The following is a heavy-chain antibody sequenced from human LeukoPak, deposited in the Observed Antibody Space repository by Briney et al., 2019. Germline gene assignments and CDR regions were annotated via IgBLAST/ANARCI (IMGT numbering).Heavy chain of an antibody. CDR2: IYYSGST. CDR1: GGSISSYY. J-gene: IGHJ3*02. V-gene: IGHV4-59*01. Sequence: SETLSLTCTVSGGSISSYYWSGIRQPPGKGLEWIGYIYYSGSTNYNPSLKSRVTISVDTSKNQFSLKLSSVTAADTAVYYCARNPEIGDGYNYADAFDIWGQGTMVTVSS. D-gene: IGHD5-24*01. CDR3: ARNPEIGDGYNYADAFDI.